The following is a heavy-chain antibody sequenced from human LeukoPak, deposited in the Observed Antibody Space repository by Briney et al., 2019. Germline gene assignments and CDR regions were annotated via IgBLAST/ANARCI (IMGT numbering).Heavy chain of an antibody. D-gene: IGHD3-22*01. J-gene: IGHJ4*02. V-gene: IGHV1-46*01. CDR3: ATTAGWNNYYDSSGYYG. CDR2: INPSGGST. Sequence: ASVKVSCKASGYTFTSYYMHWVRQAPGQGLEWMGIINPSGGSTSYAQKFQGRVTMTRDTSTSTVYMELSSLRSEDTAVYYCATTAGWNNYYDSSGYYGWGQGTLVTVSS. CDR1: GYTFTSYY.